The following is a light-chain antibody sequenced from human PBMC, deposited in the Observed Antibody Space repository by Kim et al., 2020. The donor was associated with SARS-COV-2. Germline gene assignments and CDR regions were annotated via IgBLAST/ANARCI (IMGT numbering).Light chain of an antibody. V-gene: IGKV3-15*01. CDR2: DAT. J-gene: IGKJ1*01. Sequence: SPGEIATLSCRASQTINNKLVWYQQKPGQAPILLIYDATTRATGVPARFIGSGSETDFTLTISSLQSEDFAVYYCQQSNDWPPLTFGQGTKVDIK. CDR3: QQSNDWPPLT. CDR1: QTINNK.